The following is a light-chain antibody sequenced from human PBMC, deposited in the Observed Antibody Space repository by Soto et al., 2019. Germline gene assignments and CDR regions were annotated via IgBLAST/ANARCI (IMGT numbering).Light chain of an antibody. CDR3: SSYTTSLTYV. J-gene: IGLJ1*01. CDR1: RSDVDAYNY. V-gene: IGLV2-14*03. Sequence: QSALTQPASVSGSPGQSITISCTGARSDVDAYNYVSWYQQHPGKAPKLMIYDVSSRPSGVSDRFSGSKSGNTASLTISGLQAEDEADYYCSSYTTSLTYVFGTGTKVTVL. CDR2: DVS.